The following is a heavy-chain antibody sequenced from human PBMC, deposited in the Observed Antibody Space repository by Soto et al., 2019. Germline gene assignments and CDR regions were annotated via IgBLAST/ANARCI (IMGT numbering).Heavy chain of an antibody. V-gene: IGHV3-43*01. D-gene: IGHD4-17*01. CDR2: ISWDGGST. CDR1: GFTFSSYD. J-gene: IGHJ6*02. Sequence: GGSLRLSCAASGFTFSSYDMHWVRQAPGKGLEWVSLISWDGGSTYYADSVKGRFTISRDNSKNSLYLQMNSLRTEDTALYYCAKGLPGTYGDYTYGMDVWGQGTTVTVSS. CDR3: AKGLPGTYGDYTYGMDV.